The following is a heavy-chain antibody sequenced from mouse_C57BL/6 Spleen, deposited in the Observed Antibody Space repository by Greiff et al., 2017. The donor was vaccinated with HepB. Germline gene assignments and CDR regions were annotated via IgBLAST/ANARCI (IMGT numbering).Heavy chain of an antibody. J-gene: IGHJ2*01. CDR2: IDPSDSYT. CDR1: GYTFTSYW. Sequence: QVQLKQPGAELVKPGASVKLSCKASGYTFTSYWMQWVKQRPGQGLEWIGEIDPSDSYTNYNQKFKGKATLTVDTSSSTAYMQLSSLTSEDSAVYYCASGPLDYWGQGTTLTVSS. CDR3: ASGPLDY. V-gene: IGHV1-50*01.